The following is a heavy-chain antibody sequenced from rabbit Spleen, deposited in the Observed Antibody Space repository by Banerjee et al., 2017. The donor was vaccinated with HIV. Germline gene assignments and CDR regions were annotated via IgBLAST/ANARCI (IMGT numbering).Heavy chain of an antibody. CDR1: GFSFSNKAV. V-gene: IGHV1S45*01. Sequence: QEQLVESGGGLVQPGGSLKLSCTASGFSFSNKAVMCWVRQAPGKGLEWIACIDAGSSGFTYFATWAKGRFTISKTSSTTVTLQMTRLTATDTATYFCARDTGSSFSSYGMDLWGQGTLVTVS. CDR2: IDAGSSGFT. CDR3: ARDTGSSFSSYGMDL. D-gene: IGHD8-1*01. J-gene: IGHJ6*01.